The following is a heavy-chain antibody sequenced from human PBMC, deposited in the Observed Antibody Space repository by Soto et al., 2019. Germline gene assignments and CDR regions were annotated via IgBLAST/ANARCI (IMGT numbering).Heavy chain of an antibody. CDR2: INPTSGAT. V-gene: IGHV1-2*02. CDR1: GYTFAAFF. D-gene: IGHD4-17*01. Sequence: QVQLVQSGAEVKKPGASVKVSCKTSGYTFAAFFIHWIRQAPGQGLEWMGWINPTSGATVSAQKFQDRVTMTRDTSISTAYMELRGLKSADTAVYYCTSDPDYGDYWGYFFDYWGQGTPVSVSS. CDR3: TSDPDYGDYWGYFFDY. J-gene: IGHJ4*02.